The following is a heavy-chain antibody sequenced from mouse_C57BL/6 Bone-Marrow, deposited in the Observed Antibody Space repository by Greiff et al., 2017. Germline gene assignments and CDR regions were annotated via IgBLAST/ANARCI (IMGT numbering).Heavy chain of an antibody. CDR1: GYAFTNYL. J-gene: IGHJ4*01. V-gene: IGHV1-54*01. D-gene: IGHD1-1*01. Sequence: VQLQQSGAELVRPGTSVKVSCKASGYAFTNYLIEWVKQRPGQGLEWIGVLNPGSGGTHYNEKFNGKATLTADKSSSTAYMRLSSLTSEDSAVYFCARSRTSTTVVDDAIDCWGQGTSVTVSS. CDR2: LNPGSGGT. CDR3: ARSRTSTTVVDDAIDC.